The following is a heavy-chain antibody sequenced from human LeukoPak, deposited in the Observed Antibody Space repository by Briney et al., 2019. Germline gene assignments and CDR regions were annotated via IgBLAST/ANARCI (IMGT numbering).Heavy chain of an antibody. CDR3: ARDRENVVVGATQGLVY. CDR2: ISSSGSTV. J-gene: IGHJ4*02. Sequence: GGSLRLSCAASGFTFRSYEMNWVRQAPGKGLEWISYISSSGSTVYYADSVKGRFTISRDNAENSLYLQMSSLRAEDTAGYYCARDRENVVVGATQGLVYWGQGALVTVSS. D-gene: IGHD1-26*01. CDR1: GFTFRSYE. V-gene: IGHV3-48*03.